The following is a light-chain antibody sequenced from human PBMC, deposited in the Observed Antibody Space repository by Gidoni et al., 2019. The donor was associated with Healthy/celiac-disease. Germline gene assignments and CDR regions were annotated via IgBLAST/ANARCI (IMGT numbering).Light chain of an antibody. J-gene: IGKJ2*01. CDR2: AAS. V-gene: IGKV1-39*01. Sequence: DIQMTQSPSSLSASVGDRVTIPCRASQSISSYLNWYQQKPGKAPKLLIYAASSLQSGVPSRFSGSGSGTDFTLTISSLQPEDFATYYCQQSYSTPHTCGQGTKLEIK. CDR3: QQSYSTPHT. CDR1: QSISSY.